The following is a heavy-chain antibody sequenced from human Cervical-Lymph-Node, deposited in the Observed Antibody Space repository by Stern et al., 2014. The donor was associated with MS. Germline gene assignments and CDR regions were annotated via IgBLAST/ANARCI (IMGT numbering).Heavy chain of an antibody. V-gene: IGHV4-39*01. CDR1: GGSLSSSRYN. CDR2: LSYVGNT. D-gene: IGHD3-3*01. J-gene: IGHJ4*02. Sequence: VQLLESGPGLVKPSETLSLTCTVSGGSLSSSRYNWGWIRQTPGKGLEXIGTLSYVGNTYHNPSLKSRVTISVDSPKNNFPRNLNSVTAADTAVYYCARITFYDFWIDYWGQGTLVTVSS. CDR3: ARITFYDFWIDY.